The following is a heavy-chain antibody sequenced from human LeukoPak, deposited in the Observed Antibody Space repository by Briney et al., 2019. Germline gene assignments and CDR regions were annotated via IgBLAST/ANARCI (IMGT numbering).Heavy chain of an antibody. D-gene: IGHD3-22*01. J-gene: IGHJ4*02. V-gene: IGHV4-4*02. CDR2: IYHSGST. CDR1: GDSINNGNW. Sequence: SGTLSLTCAVSGDSINNGNWWGWVRQPPGKGLEWIGEIYHSGSTIYNPSLKSRVTISVDNFKNQFSLKLSSVTAADTAVYYCAKKGYYDGSGYYMYYFDHWGQGTLVTVSS. CDR3: AKKGYYDGSGYYMYYFDH.